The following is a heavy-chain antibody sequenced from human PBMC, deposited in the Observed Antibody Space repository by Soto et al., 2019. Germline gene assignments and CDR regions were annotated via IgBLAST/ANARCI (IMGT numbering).Heavy chain of an antibody. D-gene: IGHD2-21*02. CDR2: IITIFGTA. CDR3: ARGAVVTATQPYYYYYYGMDV. Sequence: QVQLVQSGAEVKKPGYSVKVSCKASGGTFSSYAISRVRQAPGQGLEWMGGIITIFGTANYSQKFQGRVTITADESTSTAYMELSSLRSEDTAVYYCARGAVVTATQPYYYYYYGMDVWGQGTTVTVSS. V-gene: IGHV1-69*12. J-gene: IGHJ6*02. CDR1: GGTFSSYA.